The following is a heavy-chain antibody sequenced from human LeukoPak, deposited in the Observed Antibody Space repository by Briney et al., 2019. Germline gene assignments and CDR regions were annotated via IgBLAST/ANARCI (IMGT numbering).Heavy chain of an antibody. CDR3: AKDGWRPGYCSGGSCYSGDY. V-gene: IGHV3-30*02. CDR1: GFTFSSYR. CDR2: IRYDGSNK. J-gene: IGHJ4*02. Sequence: PGGSLRLSCAVSGFTFSSYRMNWVRQAPGKGLEWVAFIRYDGSNKYYADSVKGRFTISRDNSKNTLYLQMNSLRAEDTAVYYCAKDGWRPGYCSGGSCYSGDYWGQGTLVTVSS. D-gene: IGHD2-15*01.